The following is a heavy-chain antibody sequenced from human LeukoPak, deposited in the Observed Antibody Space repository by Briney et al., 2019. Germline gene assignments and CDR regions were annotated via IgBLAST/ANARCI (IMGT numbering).Heavy chain of an antibody. Sequence: SETLSLTCTVSGGSISSSGYYWGWIRQPPGKGLEWIGNIYYSGSTYYNPSLKSRVTISVDTSRNHFSLKLNSVTAADTALYYCARLGYCSSASCGPLDYWGQGTLVTVSS. CDR3: ARLGYCSSASCGPLDY. CDR2: IYYSGST. D-gene: IGHD2-2*01. CDR1: GGSISSSGYY. J-gene: IGHJ4*02. V-gene: IGHV4-39*02.